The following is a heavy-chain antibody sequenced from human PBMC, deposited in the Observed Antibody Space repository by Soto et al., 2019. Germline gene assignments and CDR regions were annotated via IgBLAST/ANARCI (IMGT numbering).Heavy chain of an antibody. V-gene: IGHV1-24*01. CDR1: GYTLTEVS. CDR2: FDPEDGET. CDR3: STDTLFVAVIRPFEY. J-gene: IGHJ4*01. Sequence: ASVKVSCKVSGYTLTEVSMHGVRQAPGKGLEWMGTFDPEDGETLYAQKFQGRITMTEDTSTDTAYMELSSLRSEDTAVYYCSTDTLFVAVIRPFEYWGHGTLVTVSS. D-gene: IGHD3-3*01.